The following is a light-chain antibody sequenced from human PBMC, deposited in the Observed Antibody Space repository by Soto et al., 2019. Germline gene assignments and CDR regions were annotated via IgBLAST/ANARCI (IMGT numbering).Light chain of an antibody. CDR3: AAWGATLKRYV. J-gene: IGLJ1*01. CDR1: NSNIASNT. CDR2: YNN. Sequence: QSVLTQPPSASETPGQTVSISCSGSNSNIASNTVNWYQHLPGTAPKLLIYYNNQRPSGVPDRFSGSKSGTSASLAISGLQSEDESDYYCAAWGATLKRYVFGTGTKVTVL. V-gene: IGLV1-44*01.